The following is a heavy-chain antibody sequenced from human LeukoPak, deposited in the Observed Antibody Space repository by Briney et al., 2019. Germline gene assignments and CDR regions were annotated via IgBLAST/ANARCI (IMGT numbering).Heavy chain of an antibody. V-gene: IGHV3-74*01. CDR3: ARDSQGLVFITTIDY. CDR2: LSPDGSSS. D-gene: IGHD3-22*01. J-gene: IGHJ4*02. Sequence: GGSLRLSCAASGFTFSTYWMHWVRQAPGKGLVWVSRLSPDGSSSIYADSVKGRFTVSRDNAKNTLYLQMNSLRAEDTAVYYCARDSQGLVFITTIDYWGQGTLVIVSS. CDR1: GFTFSTYW.